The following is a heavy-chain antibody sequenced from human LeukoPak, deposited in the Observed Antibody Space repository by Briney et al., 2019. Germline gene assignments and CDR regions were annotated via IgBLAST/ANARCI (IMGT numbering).Heavy chain of an antibody. CDR3: TRDRLRHFDWLDVNWFDP. V-gene: IGHV3-9*01. D-gene: IGHD3-9*01. CDR1: GFTFDDYA. CDR2: ISWNSEGI. Sequence: GGSLRLSCAASGFTFDDYAMPWVRHAPGKGLGLVSGISWNSEGIGYADSVKGRFTISRDNAKKSLYLQMNSLRAEDTAFYFCTRDRLRHFDWLDVNWFDPWGQGTLVTVSS. J-gene: IGHJ5*02.